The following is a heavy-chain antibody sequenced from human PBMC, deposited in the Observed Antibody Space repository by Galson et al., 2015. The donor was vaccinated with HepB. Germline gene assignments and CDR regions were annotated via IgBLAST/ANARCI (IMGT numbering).Heavy chain of an antibody. Sequence: CAISGDSVFSNSAAWNWIRQSPSRGLEWLGRAYYRSKWYTDYALSMRSRITINPDTSKNQFSLQLNSVTPEDTAVYYCAKVGNWNYPEYYFDYWGQGTLVTVSS. CDR3: AKVGNWNYPEYYFDY. CDR1: GDSVFSNSAA. CDR2: AYYRSKWYT. V-gene: IGHV6-1*01. J-gene: IGHJ4*02. D-gene: IGHD1-7*01.